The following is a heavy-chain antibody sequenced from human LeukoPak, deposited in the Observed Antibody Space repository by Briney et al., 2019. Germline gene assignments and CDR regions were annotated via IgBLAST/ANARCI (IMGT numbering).Heavy chain of an antibody. J-gene: IGHJ4*02. CDR1: GGSISSGGYY. D-gene: IGHD5-18*01. CDR3: ARVRYSYGYGPIDY. Sequence: TLSLTCTVSGGSISSGGYYWSWIRQHPGKGLEWIGYIYYSGSTYYNPSLKSRVTISVDTSKNQFSLKLSSVTAADTAVYYCARVRYSYGYGPIDYWGQGTLVTVSS. CDR2: IYYSGST. V-gene: IGHV4-31*03.